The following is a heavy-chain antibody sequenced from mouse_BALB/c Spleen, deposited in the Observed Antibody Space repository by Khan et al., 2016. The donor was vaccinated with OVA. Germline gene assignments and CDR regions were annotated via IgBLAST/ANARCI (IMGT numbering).Heavy chain of an antibody. V-gene: IGHV3-2*02. J-gene: IGHJ2*01. Sequence: EVKLLESGPGLVKPSQSLSLTRTVTGYSITSDYAWNWIRQFPGNKLEWMGHISYSGNTKYNPSLKSRISITRDTSKNQFFLQLNSVTTEDTATDYCARIYGGDFDYWGQGTTLTVSS. CDR1: GYSITSDYA. CDR2: ISYSGNT. CDR3: ARIYGGDFDY. D-gene: IGHD1-1*01.